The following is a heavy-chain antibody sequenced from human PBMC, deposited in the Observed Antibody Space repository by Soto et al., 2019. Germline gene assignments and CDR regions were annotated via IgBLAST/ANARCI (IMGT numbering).Heavy chain of an antibody. Sequence: QVQLVQSGAEVKKPGASVKVSRKASGYTFTSYAMHWVRQAPGQRLEWMGWINAGNGNTKYSQKFQGRVTITRDTSASTAYMELSSLRSEDTAVYYCAKGDMAVAGTAYYYGMDVWGQGTTVTVSS. D-gene: IGHD6-19*01. CDR3: AKGDMAVAGTAYYYGMDV. J-gene: IGHJ6*02. V-gene: IGHV1-3*01. CDR2: INAGNGNT. CDR1: GYTFTSYA.